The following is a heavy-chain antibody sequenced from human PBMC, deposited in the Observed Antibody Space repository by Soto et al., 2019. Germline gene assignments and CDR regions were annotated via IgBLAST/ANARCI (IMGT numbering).Heavy chain of an antibody. Sequence: QVQLQQWGAGLLKPSETLSLTCAVYGGSFSGSYWAWIRQSPQRGLEWIGEVSHSGSAYYNSSLKSRVTLTVDASKNQFSLRLSCVTAADTAVYFCARGPFTTITHPPFDSWGHGTLVTVSS. CDR1: GGSFSGSY. CDR2: VSHSGSA. CDR3: ARGPFTTITHPPFDS. V-gene: IGHV4-34*01. D-gene: IGHD5-12*01. J-gene: IGHJ4*01.